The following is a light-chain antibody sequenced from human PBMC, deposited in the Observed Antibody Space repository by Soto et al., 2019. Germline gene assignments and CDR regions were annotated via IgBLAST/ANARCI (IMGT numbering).Light chain of an antibody. Sequence: QSVLTQPHSAPGTPGQRVTISCSGSSSNIGTSSVHWFQQLPGTAPKLLISTTNQRPSGVPERFSGSKSGTSVSLAISGLQSEDEADYYCAAWDDSLNGHVFGTGTKVTVL. CDR2: TTN. CDR3: AAWDDSLNGHV. CDR1: SSNIGTSS. V-gene: IGLV1-44*01. J-gene: IGLJ1*01.